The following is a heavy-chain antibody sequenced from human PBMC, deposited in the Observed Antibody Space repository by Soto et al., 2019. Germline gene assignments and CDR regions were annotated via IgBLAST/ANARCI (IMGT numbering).Heavy chain of an antibody. CDR3: AHKGSGSRAIDY. V-gene: IGHV2-5*02. Sequence: QITLKESGPTLVKPTQTLTLTCTFSGFSLSTSGVGVGWIRQPPGKALEWLAVIYWDGSKTYSPSLKSRLTITKDTSRDQVVLTMTNMDPVDTATYYCAHKGSGSRAIDYWGQGALVTVSS. D-gene: IGHD3-10*01. CDR2: IYWDGSK. CDR1: GFSLSTSGVG. J-gene: IGHJ4*02.